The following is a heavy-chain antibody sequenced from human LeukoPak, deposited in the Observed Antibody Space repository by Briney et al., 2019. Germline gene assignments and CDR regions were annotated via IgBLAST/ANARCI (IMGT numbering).Heavy chain of an antibody. D-gene: IGHD2-21*02. Sequence: PGGSLRLSCAASGFTFSSYAMSWVRQAPGKGLEWVSAISGSGGSTYYADSVKGRFTISRDNSKNTLYLQMNSLRAEDTGVYYCAKARLVVTSMDVWGKGTTVTVSS. J-gene: IGHJ6*03. CDR1: GFTFSSYA. CDR2: ISGSGGST. V-gene: IGHV3-23*01. CDR3: AKARLVVTSMDV.